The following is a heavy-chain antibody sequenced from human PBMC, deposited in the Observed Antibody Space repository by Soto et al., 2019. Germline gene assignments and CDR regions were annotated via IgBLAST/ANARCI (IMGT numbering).Heavy chain of an antibody. J-gene: IGHJ4*02. V-gene: IGHV3-30-3*01. Sequence: AGGSLRLSCAASGFTFSSYAMHWVRQAPGKGLEWVAVISYDGSNKYYADSVKGRFTISRDNSKNTLYLQMNSLRAEDTAVYYCARPLLLWFGGPFDYWGQGTLVTISS. CDR2: ISYDGSNK. CDR3: ARPLLLWFGGPFDY. D-gene: IGHD3-10*01. CDR1: GFTFSSYA.